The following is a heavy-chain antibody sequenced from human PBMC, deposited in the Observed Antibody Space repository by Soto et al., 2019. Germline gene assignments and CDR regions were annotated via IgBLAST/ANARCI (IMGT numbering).Heavy chain of an antibody. Sequence: QVQLVQSGAEVKKPGSSVKVSCKASGGTFSSYTISWVRQAPGQGLEWMGRIIPILGIANYAQKFQGRVTITADKSTSTAYMELSRLRSEDTAVYYCARDGGGAMIGSWGQGTLVTVSS. V-gene: IGHV1-69*08. CDR1: GGTFSSYT. CDR2: IIPILGIA. J-gene: IGHJ5*02. CDR3: ARDGGGAMIGS. D-gene: IGHD3-22*01.